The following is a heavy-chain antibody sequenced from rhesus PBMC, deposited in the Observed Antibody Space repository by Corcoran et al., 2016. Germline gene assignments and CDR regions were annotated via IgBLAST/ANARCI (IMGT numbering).Heavy chain of an antibody. CDR3: VRSTVYNRFDV. J-gene: IGHJ5-1*01. CDR2: IYGSGSST. V-gene: IGHV4-169*01. CDR1: GGSISSSY. Sequence: QLQLQESGPGLVKPSETLSVTCAVSGGSISSSYGSWIRQAPGKGLEWIGYIYGSGSSTNYNPSLKSRVTLSVDTSKNQFSLKLSSVTAADTAVYYCVRSTVYNRFDVWGPGVLVTVSS. D-gene: IGHD1-1-1*01.